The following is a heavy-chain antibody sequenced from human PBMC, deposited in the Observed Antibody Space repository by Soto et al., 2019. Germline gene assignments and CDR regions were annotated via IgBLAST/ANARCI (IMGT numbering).Heavy chain of an antibody. V-gene: IGHV3-9*01. CDR2: ISWNSGSI. Sequence: PGGSLRLSCAASGFTFDDYAMHWVRQAPGKGLEWVSGISWNSGSIGYADSVKGRFTISRDNAKNSLYLQMNSLRAEDTALYYCAKDMELAVAGSLGYWGQGTLVTVSS. CDR1: GFTFDDYA. J-gene: IGHJ4*02. D-gene: IGHD6-19*01. CDR3: AKDMELAVAGSLGY.